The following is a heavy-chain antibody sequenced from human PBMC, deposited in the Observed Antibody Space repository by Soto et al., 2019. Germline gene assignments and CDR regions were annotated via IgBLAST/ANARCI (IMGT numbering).Heavy chain of an antibody. D-gene: IGHD1-7*01. J-gene: IGHJ6*02. CDR2: ISAYNGNT. V-gene: IGHV1-18*01. CDR1: GYTFTSYG. CDR3: ARDGSITGTLNYYYYGMDV. Sequence: GASVKVSCKASGYTFTSYGISWVRQAPGQGLEWMGWISAYNGNTNYAHKLQGRVTMTTDTSTSTAYMELRSLRSDDTAVYYCARDGSITGTLNYYYYGMDVWGQGTTVTVS.